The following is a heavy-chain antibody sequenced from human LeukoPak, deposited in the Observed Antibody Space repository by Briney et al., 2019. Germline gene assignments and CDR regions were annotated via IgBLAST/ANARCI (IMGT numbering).Heavy chain of an antibody. J-gene: IGHJ4*02. D-gene: IGHD2-15*01. CDR1: GFTFSTYG. CDR3: ARSYCSGGSCYWGYFDY. V-gene: IGHV3-30*02. Sequence: GGSLRLSCAASGFTFSTYGMHWVRQAPGKGLEWVAFIRSDGINKYYADSVKGRFTISRDNAKNSLYLQMNSLRAEDTAVYYCARSYCSGGSCYWGYFDYWGQGTLVTVSS. CDR2: IRSDGINK.